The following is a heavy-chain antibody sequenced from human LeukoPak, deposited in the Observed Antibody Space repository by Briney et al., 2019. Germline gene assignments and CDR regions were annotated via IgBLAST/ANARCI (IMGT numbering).Heavy chain of an antibody. CDR3: ARRGRITMVRGVSHFDY. CDR1: GYTLASYD. J-gene: IGHJ4*02. CDR2: MNPNSGNT. D-gene: IGHD3-10*01. V-gene: IGHV1-8*01. Sequence: ASVKVSCKASGYTLASYDINWVRQATGQGLEWMGWMNPNSGNTGYAQKFQGRVTMTRNTSISTAYMELSSLRSEDTAVYYCARRGRITMVRGVSHFDYWGQGALVSVSS.